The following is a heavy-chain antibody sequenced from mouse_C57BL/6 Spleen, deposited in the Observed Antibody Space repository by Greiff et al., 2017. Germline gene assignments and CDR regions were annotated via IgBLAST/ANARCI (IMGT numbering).Heavy chain of an antibody. D-gene: IGHD1-1*01. J-gene: IGHJ3*01. CDR1: GFNIKDDY. CDR2: IDPENGDT. Sequence: EVQLVESGAELVRPGASVTLSCTASGFNIKDDYMHWVKQRPEQGLEWIGWIDPENGDTEYASLFPGQGTITADTSSHTAYLQLRSLTSEDTAVYYCTMFGGGSSYPWFAYWGQETLVTVSA. CDR3: TMFGGGSSYPWFAY. V-gene: IGHV14-4*01.